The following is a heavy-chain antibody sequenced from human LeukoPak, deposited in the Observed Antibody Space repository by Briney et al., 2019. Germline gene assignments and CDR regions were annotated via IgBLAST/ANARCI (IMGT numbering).Heavy chain of an antibody. J-gene: IGHJ4*02. D-gene: IGHD4/OR15-4a*01. CDR2: INSDGSST. CDR3: AKSGLSRFDY. V-gene: IGHV3-74*01. Sequence: PGGSLRLSCAASRFTFSTYWMHWVRQAPGKGLVWVSRINSDGSSTGYADSVKGRFTISRDNSKNTLYLQMNGLRADDTAVYYCAKSGLSRFDYWGQGTLVTVSS. CDR1: RFTFSTYW.